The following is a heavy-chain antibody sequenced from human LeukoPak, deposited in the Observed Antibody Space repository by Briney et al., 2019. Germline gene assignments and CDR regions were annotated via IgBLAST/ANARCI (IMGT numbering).Heavy chain of an antibody. D-gene: IGHD3-22*01. V-gene: IGHV4-34*01. Sequence: ETLSLTCAVYGGSFSGYYWSWIRQPPGKGLEWIGEINHSGSTNYNPSLKSRVTISVDTSKNQFSLKLSSVTAADTAVYYCARGLSHYYYDSSGYLSPYFDYWGQGTLVTVSS. J-gene: IGHJ4*02. CDR1: GGSFSGYY. CDR3: ARGLSHYYYDSSGYLSPYFDY. CDR2: INHSGST.